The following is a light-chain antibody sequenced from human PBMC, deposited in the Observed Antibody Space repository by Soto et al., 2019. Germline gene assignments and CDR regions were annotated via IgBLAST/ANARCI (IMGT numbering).Light chain of an antibody. CDR2: GAS. CDR1: QSASSRY. Sequence: EIVLTQSPGTLSLSPGERATLSCRAGQSASSRYLAWYQQKPGQAPSLLIYGASSRATGIPDRFSGSGSGTDFTLTISRLEPEDFAVYYCQQYGSSPWTFGQGTKVEIK. V-gene: IGKV3-20*01. CDR3: QQYGSSPWT. J-gene: IGKJ1*01.